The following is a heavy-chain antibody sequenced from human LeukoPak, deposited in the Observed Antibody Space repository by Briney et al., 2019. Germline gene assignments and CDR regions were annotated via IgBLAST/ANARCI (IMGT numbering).Heavy chain of an antibody. D-gene: IGHD3-22*01. V-gene: IGHV3-21*01. J-gene: IGHJ4*02. Sequence: PGGSLRLSCAASGFTFTSYSMNWVRRAPGKGLEWVSTISGGGGSTYYADSVKGRFTISRDNAKNSLYLQMNSLRAEDTAVYYCARDYRSGYYLFDYWGQGTLVTVSS. CDR2: ISGGGGST. CDR3: ARDYRSGYYLFDY. CDR1: GFTFTSYS.